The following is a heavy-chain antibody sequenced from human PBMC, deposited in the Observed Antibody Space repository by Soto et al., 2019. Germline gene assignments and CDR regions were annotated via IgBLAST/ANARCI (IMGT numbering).Heavy chain of an antibody. CDR3: AKGSRALDGSGSA. Sequence: PGGSLRLSCAASGFTFSSYAMTWVRQTPGKGLEWVSNIDGSGTAYYTDAVKGRFTISRDNSKNTLYLQMNSLSAEDTAVYYCAKGSRALDGSGSAWGQGTLVTVSS. CDR2: IDGSGTA. V-gene: IGHV3-23*01. J-gene: IGHJ4*01. D-gene: IGHD3-10*01. CDR1: GFTFSSYA.